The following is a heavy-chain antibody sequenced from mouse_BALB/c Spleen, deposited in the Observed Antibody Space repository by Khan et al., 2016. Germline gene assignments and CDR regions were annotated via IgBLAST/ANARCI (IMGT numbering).Heavy chain of an antibody. D-gene: IGHD2-4*01. CDR1: GFSLTTYG. CDR2: LWSGGST. Sequence: QVQLKESGPGLVQPSQSLSITCTVSGFSLTTYGVQWVRQSPGKALEWLGVLWSGGSTDYNAPFISRLSISRGTSTSQVFFKMSSLQTKDTAIYYCARTYDYDGGFDYWGHGTILTVSS. V-gene: IGHV2-2*02. CDR3: ARTYDYDGGFDY. J-gene: IGHJ2*01.